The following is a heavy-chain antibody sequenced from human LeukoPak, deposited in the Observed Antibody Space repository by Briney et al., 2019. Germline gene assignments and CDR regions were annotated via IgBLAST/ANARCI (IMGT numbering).Heavy chain of an antibody. J-gene: IGHJ4*02. CDR1: GGTFSSYA. V-gene: IGHV1-69*04. CDR3: ARAPDYYGSGSYSQP. Sequence: GASVKVSCKASGGTFSSYAISWVRQAPGQGPEWMGRIIPILGIANYAQKFQGRVTITADKSTSTAYMELSSLRSEDTAVYYCARAPDYYGSGSYSQPWGQGTLVTVSS. D-gene: IGHD3-10*01. CDR2: IIPILGIA.